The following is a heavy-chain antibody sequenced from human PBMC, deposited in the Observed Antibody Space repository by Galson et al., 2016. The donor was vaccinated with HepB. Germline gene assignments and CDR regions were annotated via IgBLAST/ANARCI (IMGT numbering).Heavy chain of an antibody. J-gene: IGHJ6*03. CDR2: ITGSGRNT. V-gene: IGHV3-23*01. CDR1: GFTFSSYA. CDR3: AKDQYFHAYYMDV. Sequence: SLRLSCAASGFTFSSYAMNWVRQAPGKGLEWVSTITGSGRNTYYADSVKGRFTISRDNSKNTVYLQMNSLRAEDTAVYYCAKDQYFHAYYMDVWGKGTTVTLSS. D-gene: IGHD2/OR15-2a*01.